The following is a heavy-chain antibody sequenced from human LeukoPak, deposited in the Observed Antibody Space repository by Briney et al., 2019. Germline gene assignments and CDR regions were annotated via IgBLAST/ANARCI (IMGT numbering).Heavy chain of an antibody. V-gene: IGHV3-21*01. Sequence: PGGSLRLSCAASGFTFSSYSMNWVRQAPGMGLEWVSSISSSSSYIFYADSVEGRFTISRDNAKNSLYLQMNSLRAEDTAVYYCARDVAVVTPGGYYFDSWGQGTLVTV. CDR3: ARDVAVVTPGGYYFDS. J-gene: IGHJ4*02. CDR2: ISSSSSYI. D-gene: IGHD4-23*01. CDR1: GFTFSSYS.